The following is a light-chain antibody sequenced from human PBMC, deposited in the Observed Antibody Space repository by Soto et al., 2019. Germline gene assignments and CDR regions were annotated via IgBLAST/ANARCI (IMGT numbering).Light chain of an antibody. Sequence: VMSQCPLSLPVTPGKPASISCRTSQSLLHSNGYTYLDWYLQKPGKSPQLLIYLGSNRASGVPARFSGSGSGTDFTLTITRLQAEDFATYYCKQSYKFPRTFGQGTKVDI. CDR2: LGS. CDR3: KQSYKFPRT. CDR1: QSLLHSNGYTY. V-gene: IGKV2-28*01. J-gene: IGKJ1*01.